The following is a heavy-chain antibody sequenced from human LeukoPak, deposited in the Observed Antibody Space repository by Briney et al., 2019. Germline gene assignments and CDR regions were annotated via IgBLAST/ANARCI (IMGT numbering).Heavy chain of an antibody. CDR1: GYRFANYW. J-gene: IGHJ4*02. V-gene: IGHV5-51*01. Sequence: PGESLKISFKGSGYRFANYWIGWVRQMPGKGLEWMGIIYPGDSDTRYSPSFQGQVTISADKSISTAYLQWSSLQASDTAMYYCARHVGSSDVDFWGQGTLVTVSS. CDR2: IYPGDSDT. D-gene: IGHD6-13*01. CDR3: ARHVGSSDVDF.